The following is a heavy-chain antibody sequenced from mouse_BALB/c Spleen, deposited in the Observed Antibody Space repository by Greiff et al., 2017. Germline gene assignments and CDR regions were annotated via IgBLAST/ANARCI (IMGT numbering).Heavy chain of an antibody. V-gene: IGHV14-3*02. CDR2: IDPANGNT. J-gene: IGHJ4*01. CDR3: ASNYVRAMDY. CDR1: GFNIKDTY. D-gene: IGHD2-1*01. Sequence: VQLQQSGAELVKPGASVKLSCTASGFNIKDTYMHWVKQRPEQGLEWIGRIDPANGNTKYDPKFQGKATITADTSSNTAYLQLSSLTSEDTAVYYCASNYVRAMDYWGQGTSVTVSS.